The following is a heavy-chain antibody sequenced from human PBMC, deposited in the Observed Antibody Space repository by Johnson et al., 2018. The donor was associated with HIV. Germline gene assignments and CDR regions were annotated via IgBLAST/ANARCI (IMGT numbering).Heavy chain of an antibody. Sequence: QVQLVESGGGLVQPGRYLRLSCAASGFTFSSYAMHWVRQAPGKGLEWVAVISYDGSNKYYADSVKGRFTISRDNSKNTLYLQMNSLRAEDTAVYYCAREYSSLSQGAFDIWGKGTMVTVSS. D-gene: IGHD6-6*01. J-gene: IGHJ3*02. CDR1: GFTFSSYA. CDR3: AREYSSLSQGAFDI. V-gene: IGHV3-30*04. CDR2: ISYDGSNK.